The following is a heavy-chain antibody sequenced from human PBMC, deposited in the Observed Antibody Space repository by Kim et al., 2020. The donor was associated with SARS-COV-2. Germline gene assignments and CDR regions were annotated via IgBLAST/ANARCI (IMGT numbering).Heavy chain of an antibody. D-gene: IGHD6-13*01. Sequence: SETLSLTCTVSGGSISLHYWSWIRQPPGKGLEWIGYIYYSGSTIYNPSLKSRVTISVDTSKNQFSLKLSSVTTADTAVYYCARGGTSSSWSEVFDYWGQG. CDR1: GGSISLHY. CDR3: ARGGTSSSWSEVFDY. V-gene: IGHV4-59*11. CDR2: IYYSGST. J-gene: IGHJ4*02.